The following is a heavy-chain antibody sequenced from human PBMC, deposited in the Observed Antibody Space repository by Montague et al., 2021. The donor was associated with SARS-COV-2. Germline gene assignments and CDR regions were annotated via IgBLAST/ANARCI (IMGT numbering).Heavy chain of an antibody. Sequence: SETLSLTCTVSGGSISNYYWSWIRQPPGKGLEWIGYISSSVSTNYNPSLKSRVTISVDTSKIQFSLRLSSVTSADTAVYYCARDNPSSRRLPMTKGDYYYGMDVWGQGTTVTVSS. V-gene: IGHV4-59*01. D-gene: IGHD2/OR15-2a*01. J-gene: IGHJ6*02. CDR3: ARDNPSSRRLPMTKGDYYYGMDV. CDR1: GGSISNYY. CDR2: ISSSVST.